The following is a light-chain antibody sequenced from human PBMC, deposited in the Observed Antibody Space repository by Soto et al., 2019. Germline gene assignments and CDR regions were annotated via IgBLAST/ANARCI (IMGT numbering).Light chain of an antibody. J-gene: IGLJ2*01. CDR3: SSDTSSSPV. CDR1: SSDVGGYNY. V-gene: IGLV2-14*01. Sequence: QSALTQPASVSGSPGQSITISCTGTSSDVGGYNYVSWYQQHPGKAPKLMIYDVSNRPSGVSNRFSGSKSGNTAPLTISGLQAEDEVDYYCSSDTSSSPVFGGGTKLTVL. CDR2: DVS.